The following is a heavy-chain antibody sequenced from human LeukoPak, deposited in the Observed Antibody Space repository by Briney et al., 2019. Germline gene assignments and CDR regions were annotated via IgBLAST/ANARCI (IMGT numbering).Heavy chain of an antibody. Sequence: ASVKVSCKVSGYTLTELSMHWVRQAPGKGLEWMGGFDPEDGETIYAQKFQGRVTMTEDTSTDTAYMELSSLRSEDTAVYYCATVTTAAGYRTPPDYWGQGTLVTVSS. CDR2: FDPEDGET. V-gene: IGHV1-24*01. D-gene: IGHD6-13*01. CDR3: ATVTTAAGYRTPPDY. J-gene: IGHJ4*02. CDR1: GYTLTELS.